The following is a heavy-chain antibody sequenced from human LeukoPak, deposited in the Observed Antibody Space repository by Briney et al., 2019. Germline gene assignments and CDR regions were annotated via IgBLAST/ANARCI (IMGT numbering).Heavy chain of an antibody. V-gene: IGHV4-4*02. D-gene: IGHD3-16*02. J-gene: IGHJ4*02. CDR2: IYHSGST. Sequence: PSGTLSLTCAVSGGSISSSNWWSWVRQPPGKGLEWIGEIYHSGSTNYNPSLKSRVTISVDKSKNQFSLKLSSVTAADTAVYYCARGLYDYVWGSYRYSPLFDYWGQGTLVTVSS. CDR3: ARGLYDYVWGSYRYSPLFDY. CDR1: GGSISSSNW.